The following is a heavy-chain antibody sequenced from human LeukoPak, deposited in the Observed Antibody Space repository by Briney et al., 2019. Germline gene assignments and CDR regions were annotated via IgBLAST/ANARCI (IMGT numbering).Heavy chain of an antibody. CDR1: GGTFSSYA. CDR2: IIPIFGTA. Sequence: ASVKVSCKASGGTFSSYAISWVRQAPGQGLEWMGGIIPIFGTANYAQKFQDRVTITADESTSTAYMELSSLRSEDTAVYYCAREQKSGSYRNLDAFDIWGQGTMVTVSS. V-gene: IGHV1-69*13. D-gene: IGHD1-26*01. J-gene: IGHJ3*02. CDR3: AREQKSGSYRNLDAFDI.